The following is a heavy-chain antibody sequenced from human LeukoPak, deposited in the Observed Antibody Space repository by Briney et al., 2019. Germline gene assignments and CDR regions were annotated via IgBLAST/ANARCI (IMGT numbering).Heavy chain of an antibody. J-gene: IGHJ6*03. Sequence: SETLSLTCAVYSGSFSGYYWNWIRQPPGKGLEWIGEINHSGSTNYNPSLKSRVTISVDTSKNQFSLKLSSVTAADTAVYYCARDRHGGSSGWFNYMDVWGKGTTVTVSS. V-gene: IGHV4-34*01. CDR1: SGSFSGYY. D-gene: IGHD6-19*01. CDR3: ARDRHGGSSGWFNYMDV. CDR2: INHSGST.